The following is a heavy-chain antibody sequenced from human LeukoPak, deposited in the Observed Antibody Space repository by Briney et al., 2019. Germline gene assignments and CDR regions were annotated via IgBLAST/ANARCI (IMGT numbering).Heavy chain of an antibody. D-gene: IGHD3-10*01. CDR3: ARANVLMVREAITYFDS. Sequence: QTGGSLRLSCAASGFTFSSYGMHWVRQAPGKGLEWVAVIWYDGSNKYYADSVKGRFTISRDNARNSLYLQMNSLRDEDTALYFCARANVLMVREAITYFDSWGQGTQVTVSS. J-gene: IGHJ4*02. CDR1: GFTFSSYG. CDR2: IWYDGSNK. V-gene: IGHV3-33*01.